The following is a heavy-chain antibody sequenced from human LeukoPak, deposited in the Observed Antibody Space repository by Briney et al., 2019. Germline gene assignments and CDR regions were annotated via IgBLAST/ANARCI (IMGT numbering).Heavy chain of an antibody. V-gene: IGHV4-30-2*01. CDR1: GGSISSGGYS. CDR2: IYHSGST. CDR3: ARAGSSWYGRDAFDI. J-gene: IGHJ3*02. D-gene: IGHD6-13*01. Sequence: SETLSLTCAVSGGSISSGGYSWSWIRQPPGKGLEWIGYIYHSGSTYYNPSLKSRVTISVDRSKNQFSLKLSSVTAADTAVYYCARAGSSWYGRDAFDIWGQGTMVTVSS.